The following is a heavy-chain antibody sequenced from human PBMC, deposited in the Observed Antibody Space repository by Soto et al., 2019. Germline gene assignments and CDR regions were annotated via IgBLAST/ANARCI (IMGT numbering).Heavy chain of an antibody. J-gene: IGHJ6*02. CDR1: GFTFGDYA. V-gene: IGHV3-49*04. CDR3: TRGGAAAVSLDGMDV. CDR2: IRSKAYGGTT. D-gene: IGHD6-13*01. Sequence: QTGGSLRLSCTASGFTFGDYAMSWVRQAPGKGLEWVGFIRSKAYGGTTEYAASVKGRFTISRDDSKSIAYLQMNSLKTEDTAVYYCTRGGAAAVSLDGMDVWGQGTTVTVSS.